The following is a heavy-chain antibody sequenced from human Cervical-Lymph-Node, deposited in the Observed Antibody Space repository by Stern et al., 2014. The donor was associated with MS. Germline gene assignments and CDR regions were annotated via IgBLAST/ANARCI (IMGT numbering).Heavy chain of an antibody. D-gene: IGHD1-26*01. V-gene: IGHV5-51*03. CDR3: ARPVGASPYAYFDD. J-gene: IGHJ4*02. Sequence: VQLVQSGAEVQKPGESLKISCKGSGYSFTSYWIGWVRQMPGKGLEWMGIIYPGDSNSRYRPSFQGRVTISADNSISTAYLQWSSLKASYTAMYYCARPVGASPYAYFDDWGRGTLVTVSS. CDR2: IYPGDSNS. CDR1: GYSFTSYW.